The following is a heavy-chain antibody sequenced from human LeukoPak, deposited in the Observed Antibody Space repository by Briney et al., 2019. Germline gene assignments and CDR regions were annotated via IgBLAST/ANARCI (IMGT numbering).Heavy chain of an antibody. CDR1: GGSISSYY. CDR2: MYFGGSS. D-gene: IGHD5-18*01. J-gene: IGHJ4*02. V-gene: IGHV4-59*01. CDR3: TRASRGYSYGFAEY. Sequence: SETLSLTCTVSGGSISSYYWSWIRQPPGKGLEWIGYMYFGGSSNYNPSLKSRVTISVDTSKNQLSLNLNSVTAADTAVYYCTRASRGYSYGFAEYWGQGTLVTVSS.